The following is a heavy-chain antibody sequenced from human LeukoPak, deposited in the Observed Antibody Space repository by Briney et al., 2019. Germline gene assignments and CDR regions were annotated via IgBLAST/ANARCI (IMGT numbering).Heavy chain of an antibody. CDR1: GGSIRSSYYY. CDR2: ISGNGGNT. J-gene: IGHJ2*01. D-gene: IGHD2-8*01. CDR3: AREMAVNGGDWYFDL. Sequence: HPSETLSLTCTVSGGSIRSSYYYWGWIRQPPGKGLEWVSAISGNGGNTYYADSVKGRFTISRDNSENTLYLQMNSLRTEDTAVYFCAREMAVNGGDWYFDLWGRGTLVTVSS. V-gene: IGHV3-23*01.